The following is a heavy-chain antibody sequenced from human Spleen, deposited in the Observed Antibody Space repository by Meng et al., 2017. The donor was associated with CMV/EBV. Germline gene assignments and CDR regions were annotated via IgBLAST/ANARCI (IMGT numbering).Heavy chain of an antibody. Sequence: SCAISGDSVASNTAAWNWIRQSPSRGLEWLGRTYYRSKWYNDYAVSVKSRITINPETSKNQFSLQLNSVTPEDTAVYYCAKDSRWDFWSGLFDHWGQGTLVTVSS. J-gene: IGHJ4*02. D-gene: IGHD3-3*01. CDR2: TYYRSKWYN. V-gene: IGHV6-1*01. CDR1: GDSVASNTAA. CDR3: AKDSRWDFWSGLFDH.